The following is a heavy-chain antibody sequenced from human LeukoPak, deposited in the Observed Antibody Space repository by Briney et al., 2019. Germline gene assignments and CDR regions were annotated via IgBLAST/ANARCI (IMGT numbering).Heavy chain of an antibody. V-gene: IGHV3-7*01. D-gene: IGHD5-24*01. CDR1: GFTFCVSL. Sequence: GGSLRLSCAASGFTFCVSLVTWVRQAPGKGQDWVANIKGDGGEKHYLDSVMGRFIISRDNAKNSLFLQMNKLRAEDTAMYYCARWRWQQSEFDFWGQGTLVSVSS. J-gene: IGHJ4*02. CDR3: ARWRWQQSEFDF. CDR2: IKGDGGEK.